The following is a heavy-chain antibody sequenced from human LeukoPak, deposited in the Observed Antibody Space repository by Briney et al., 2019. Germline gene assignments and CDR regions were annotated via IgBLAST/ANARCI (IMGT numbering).Heavy chain of an antibody. D-gene: IGHD5-18*01. CDR1: GGSISSSY. Sequence: PSETLSLTYTVSGGSISSSYWSWIRQPAGKGLEWIGRIYTSGSTNYNPSLKSRVTMSADTSKNQFSLNLSSLTAADTAVYYCARGNEYTYGNFFDYWGQGILVTVSS. CDR2: IYTSGST. J-gene: IGHJ4*02. CDR3: ARGNEYTYGNFFDY. V-gene: IGHV4-4*07.